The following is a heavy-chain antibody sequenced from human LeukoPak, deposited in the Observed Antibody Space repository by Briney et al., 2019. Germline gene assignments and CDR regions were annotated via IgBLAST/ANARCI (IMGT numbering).Heavy chain of an antibody. CDR1: GGSVSSGSYY. CDR3: ARGPAFDP. CDR2: CYYSGGT. V-gene: IGHV4-61*03. J-gene: IGHJ5*02. Sequence: SETLSLTRTVSGGSVSSGSYYWSWMRQPPGKELEWIGYCYYSGGTNYNRSLKSPISISVSTSKNYFSLKLSSVTAADTAVYYCARGPAFDPWGQGTLVTVSP.